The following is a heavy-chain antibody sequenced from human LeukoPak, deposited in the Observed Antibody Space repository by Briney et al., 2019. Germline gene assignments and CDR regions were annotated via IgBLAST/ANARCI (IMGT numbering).Heavy chain of an antibody. J-gene: IGHJ6*03. D-gene: IGHD3-3*01. CDR2: IYYSGST. CDR3: ARALADFWSGYYPLYYYYYYMDV. Sequence: SETLSLTCTVAGGSISSTSYYWGWIRQPPGKGLEWIGSIYYSGSTYYNPSLKSRVTISVDTSKNQFSLKLSSVTAADTAVYYCARALADFWSGYYPLYYYYYYMDVWGKGTTVTVSS. CDR1: GGSISSTSYY. V-gene: IGHV4-39*07.